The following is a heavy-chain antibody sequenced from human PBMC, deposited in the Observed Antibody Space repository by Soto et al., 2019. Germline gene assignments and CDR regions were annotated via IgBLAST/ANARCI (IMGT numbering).Heavy chain of an antibody. V-gene: IGHV3-7*05. J-gene: IGHJ3*02. CDR1: GFTFSDYW. D-gene: IGHD2-2*01. Sequence: EVQLVESGGGLVQPGESLRLSCAASGFTFSDYWMHWVRQAPGKGLEWVANIKRDESKKSYLDSVRGRFTISRDIARNSLCLQMDSLRDEDTPLYYCARDVSRGNGPYYHDAFDMWGQGTMVTVSS. CDR2: IKRDESKK. CDR3: ARDVSRGNGPYYHDAFDM.